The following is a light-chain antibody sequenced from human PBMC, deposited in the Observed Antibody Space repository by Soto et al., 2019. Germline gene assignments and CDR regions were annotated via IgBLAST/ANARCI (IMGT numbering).Light chain of an antibody. CDR3: ISYTGSDTSYV. Sequence: QSALTQPASVSGSPGQSITISCNGTSSDVGSYNYVAWYQQFPGKTPKLMIYEVRNRPSGVSSRFSGSKSGNTASLTISGLQAEDEADYYCISYTGSDTSYVFGTGTKLTVL. CDR2: EVR. J-gene: IGLJ1*01. CDR1: SSDVGSYNY. V-gene: IGLV2-14*01.